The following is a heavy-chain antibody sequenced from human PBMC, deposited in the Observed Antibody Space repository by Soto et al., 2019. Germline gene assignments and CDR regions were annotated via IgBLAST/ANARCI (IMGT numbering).Heavy chain of an antibody. Sequence: PSETLSLTCTVSGGSISSYYWNWIRQPPGKGLEWIGYIYYSGNTNNNPSLKSRVTISVDTSKNQFSLRLSSVTAADTAVYYCERACGGSYYCYWGQGTLVTVSS. D-gene: IGHD1-26*01. CDR3: ERACGGSYYCY. V-gene: IGHV4-59*01. CDR2: IYYSGNT. CDR1: GGSISSYY. J-gene: IGHJ4*02.